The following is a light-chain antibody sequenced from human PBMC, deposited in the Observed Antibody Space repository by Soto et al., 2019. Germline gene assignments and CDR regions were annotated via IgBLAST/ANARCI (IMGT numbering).Light chain of an antibody. J-gene: IGKJ1*01. CDR3: QQYGSSQT. Sequence: EIVLTQSPGTLSLSPGERATLYFRASQSVGSNYLAWYQQKPGQAPRLLIYGASSRATGIPDRFSGSGSGTDFTLTISRLEPEDFAVYYCQQYGSSQTFGQGTKVDI. CDR1: QSVGSNY. V-gene: IGKV3-20*01. CDR2: GAS.